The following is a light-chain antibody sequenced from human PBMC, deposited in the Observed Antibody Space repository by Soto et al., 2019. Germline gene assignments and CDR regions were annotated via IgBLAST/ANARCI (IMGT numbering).Light chain of an antibody. J-gene: IGKJ1*01. CDR2: GAS. CDR3: QKLNAYPPWT. V-gene: IGKV1-9*01. CDR1: QGISSN. Sequence: HLTQSPSSLSASVGDRVTITCRASQGISSNLAWYQQKPGRAPKLLIFGASTLQSGVPSRFSGSGSGTDFTLTISSLQPEDFATYFCQKLNAYPPWTFGQGTKVEIK.